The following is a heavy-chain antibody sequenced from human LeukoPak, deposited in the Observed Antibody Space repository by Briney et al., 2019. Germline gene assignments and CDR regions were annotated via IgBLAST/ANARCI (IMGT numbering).Heavy chain of an antibody. D-gene: IGHD6-13*01. J-gene: IGHJ4*02. CDR1: GGSISGSSYY. Sequence: SETLSLTCTVSGGSISGSSYYWGWIRQPPGKGLEWIGSIYYSGSTYYNPSLKSRVTISVDTSKNQFSLKLSSVTAADTAVYYCARLDIAAAGTSHFDYWGQGTLVTVSS. CDR3: ARLDIAAAGTSHFDY. V-gene: IGHV4-39*01. CDR2: IYYSGST.